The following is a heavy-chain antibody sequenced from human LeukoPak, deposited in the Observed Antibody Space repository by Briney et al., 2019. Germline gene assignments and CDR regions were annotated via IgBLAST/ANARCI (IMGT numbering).Heavy chain of an antibody. CDR1: GFTFSSYA. CDR3: AKDWDDYYDSSGYPDY. CDR2: ISGSGGST. Sequence: GGSLRLSCSASGFTFSSYAMSWVRQAPGKGLEWVSAISGSGGSTYYADSVKGRFTISRDNSKNTLYLQMNSLRAEDTAVYYCAKDWDDYYDSSGYPDYWGQGTLVTVSS. V-gene: IGHV3-23*01. J-gene: IGHJ4*02. D-gene: IGHD3-22*01.